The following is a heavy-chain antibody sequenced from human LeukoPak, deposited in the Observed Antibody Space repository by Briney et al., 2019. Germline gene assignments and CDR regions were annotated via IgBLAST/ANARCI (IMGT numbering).Heavy chain of an antibody. V-gene: IGHV3-74*01. D-gene: IGHD5-12*01. Sequence: CSESCGFIISDYWIECVRQPPGRKRLWVSRIRYDGSTANYADSVRGRVTVSRDNAKNTLSLKMNSVEVADTALYYCARDYGGDGDAFDIWGRGTMVTVSS. CDR3: ARDYGGDGDAFDI. CDR1: GFIISDYW. J-gene: IGHJ3*02. CDR2: IRYDGSTA.